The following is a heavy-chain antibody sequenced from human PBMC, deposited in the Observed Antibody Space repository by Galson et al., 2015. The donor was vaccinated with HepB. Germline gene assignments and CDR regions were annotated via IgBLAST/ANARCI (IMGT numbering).Heavy chain of an antibody. CDR2: IRSKAYGGTT. D-gene: IGHD3-22*01. CDR3: TRAVAEYYYDSSGARWGYNWFDP. CDR1: GLTFGVYA. Sequence: TMRLSGPASGLTFGVYAMRWFRQAPGKGLEGVGFIRSKAYGGTTEYGASGKCRFTMSRDDSKSIAYLQMNSLNTEDKAVYYCTRAVAEYYYDSSGARWGYNWFDPWGQGTLVTVSS. J-gene: IGHJ5*02. V-gene: IGHV3-49*03.